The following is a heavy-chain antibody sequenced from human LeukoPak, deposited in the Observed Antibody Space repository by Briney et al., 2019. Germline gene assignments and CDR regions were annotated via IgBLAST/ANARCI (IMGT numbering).Heavy chain of an antibody. CDR1: GGSISTSSYY. CDR3: ARSTVYCSSTNCYYYYMDV. Sequence: SETLSLTCTVSGGSISTSSYYWGWIRQPPGKGLEWIGSIYYSGSTYYNPSLKSRVTISVDTSKNQFSLKLSSVTAADTAVYYCARSTVYCSSTNCYYYYMDVWGKGTTVTVSS. D-gene: IGHD2-2*01. CDR2: IYYSGST. J-gene: IGHJ6*03. V-gene: IGHV4-39*01.